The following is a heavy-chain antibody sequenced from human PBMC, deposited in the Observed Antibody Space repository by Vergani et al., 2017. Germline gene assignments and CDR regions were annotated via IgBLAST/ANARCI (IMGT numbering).Heavy chain of an antibody. J-gene: IGHJ4*02. CDR3: ARSRPYCTSGSCPAI. D-gene: IGHD2-15*01. Sequence: QVKLQESGPGLLKPSQTLSLTCTVSGESIRSGSHYWSWIRQPAGKGPEWIGHIHTGGSTDLNPSFKSPVSISVDTSKSQFSLKLNSVTVADTAGYYGARSRPYCTSGSCPAIWGQGTLVTVSS. CDR2: IHTGGST. V-gene: IGHV4-61*02. CDR1: GESIRSGSHY.